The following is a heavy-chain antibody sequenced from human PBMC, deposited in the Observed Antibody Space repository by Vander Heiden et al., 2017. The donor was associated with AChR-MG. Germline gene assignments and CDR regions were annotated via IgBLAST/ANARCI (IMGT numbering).Heavy chain of an antibody. CDR1: GFSLSTSGVG. D-gene: IGHD2-15*01. CDR3: AHMGGYCSGGSCYGWFDP. CDR2: IYWDDDK. V-gene: IGHV2-5*02. J-gene: IGHJ5*02. Sequence: QITLKESGPTLVKPTQTLTLTCTFSGFSLSTSGVGVGWIRQPPGKALEWLALIYWDDDKRYSTSLKSRLTITKDTSKNQVVRTMTNMDPVETATYYCAHMGGYCSGGSCYGWFDPWGQGTLVTVSS.